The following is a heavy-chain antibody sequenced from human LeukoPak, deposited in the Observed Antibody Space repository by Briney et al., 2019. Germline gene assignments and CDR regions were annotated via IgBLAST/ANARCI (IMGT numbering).Heavy chain of an antibody. V-gene: IGHV3-7*01. CDR3: AREYDLVTGLDY. J-gene: IGHJ4*02. CDR1: GFTFSSDW. Sequence: PGGSLRLSCAASGFTFSSDWMIWVRQAPGKGLEWVANIKPDEGEKYYVDSVKGRFTISRDNAKNSLYLQMSSLRVDDTALYYCAREYDLVTGLDYWGQGTLVTVSS. CDR2: IKPDEGEK. D-gene: IGHD3-9*01.